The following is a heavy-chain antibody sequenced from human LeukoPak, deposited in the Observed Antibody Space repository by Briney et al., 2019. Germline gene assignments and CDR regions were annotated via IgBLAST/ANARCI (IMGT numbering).Heavy chain of an antibody. V-gene: IGHV3-21*01. J-gene: IGHJ6*03. Sequence: GGSLRLSCAASGFTFSSYSMNWVRQAPGKGLEWVSSISSSSSYIYYADSVKGRFTISRDNAKNALYLQMNSLRVEDTALYYCARDRDMDVWGKGTTVTISS. CDR2: ISSSSSYI. CDR1: GFTFSSYS. CDR3: ARDRDMDV.